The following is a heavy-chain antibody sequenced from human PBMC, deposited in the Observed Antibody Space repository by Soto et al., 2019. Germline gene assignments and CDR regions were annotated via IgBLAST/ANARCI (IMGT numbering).Heavy chain of an antibody. CDR1: HFTFSNAW. CDR3: TTDFKPDD. J-gene: IGHJ4*02. Sequence: EVPLVESGGGLVKPGGSLRLSCAASHFTFSNAWMNWVRQAPGKGLEWVGRIKANTDGATTDYAEPVKGRFTISRDDSKNTLFLQMNRLKAEDTAVYYCTTDFKPDDWGQGTLVTVSS. V-gene: IGHV3-15*07. CDR2: IKANTDGATT.